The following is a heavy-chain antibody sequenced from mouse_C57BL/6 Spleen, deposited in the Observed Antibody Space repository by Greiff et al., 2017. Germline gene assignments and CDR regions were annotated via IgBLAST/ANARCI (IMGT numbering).Heavy chain of an antibody. CDR1: GYTFTSYW. V-gene: IGHV1-64*01. CDR3: ARSDDYLY. D-gene: IGHD2-4*01. J-gene: IGHJ2*01. CDR2: IHPNSGST. Sequence: QVHVKQSGAELVKPGASVKLSCKASGYTFTSYWMHWVKQRPGQGLEWIGMIHPNSGSTNYNEKFKSKATLTVDKSSSTAYMQLSSLTSEDSAVYYWARSDDYLYWGQGTTLTVSS.